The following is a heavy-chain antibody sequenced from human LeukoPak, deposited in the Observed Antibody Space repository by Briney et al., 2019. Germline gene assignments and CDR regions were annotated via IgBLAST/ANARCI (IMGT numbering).Heavy chain of an antibody. CDR3: ARGGGDFWSGYYPSWFDY. D-gene: IGHD3-3*01. CDR1: GFTLNTYW. Sequence: QSGGSLRLSCAASGFTLNTYWMRWVRQAPGKGLEWLANIKQDGSEKYYVDSVKGRFTISRDNAKNSLYLQMSSLRVDDTAAYYCARGGGDFWSGYYPSWFDYWGQGTLVTVSS. CDR2: IKQDGSEK. V-gene: IGHV3-7*01. J-gene: IGHJ4*02.